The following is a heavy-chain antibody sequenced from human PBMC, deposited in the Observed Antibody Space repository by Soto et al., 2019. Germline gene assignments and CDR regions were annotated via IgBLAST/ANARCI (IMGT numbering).Heavy chain of an antibody. CDR3: ASQREYCSSTSCYGGVDY. Sequence: QVQLVQSGAEVKKPGSSVKVSCKASGGTFSSYTISWVRQAPGQGLEWMGRIIPILGIANYAQKFQGRVTITADKTTSTAYMERSSLRSEDTAVYYCASQREYCSSTSCYGGVDYWGQGTLVTVSS. J-gene: IGHJ4*02. V-gene: IGHV1-69*02. CDR2: IIPILGIA. D-gene: IGHD2-2*01. CDR1: GGTFSSYT.